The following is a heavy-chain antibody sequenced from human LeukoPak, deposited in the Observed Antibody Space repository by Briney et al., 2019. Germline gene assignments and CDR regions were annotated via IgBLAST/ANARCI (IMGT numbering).Heavy chain of an antibody. CDR1: GFTFSNFA. CDR2: IVGSSST. J-gene: IGHJ4*02. V-gene: IGHV3-21*01. D-gene: IGHD5-24*01. CDR3: ARGRDGYKPFDY. Sequence: GGSLRLSCAASGFTFSNFAMTWVRQAPGKGLEWVSSIVGSSSTYYADSLKGRFTISRDNAKNSLYLQMNSLRAEDTAVYYCARGRDGYKPFDYWGQGTLVTVSS.